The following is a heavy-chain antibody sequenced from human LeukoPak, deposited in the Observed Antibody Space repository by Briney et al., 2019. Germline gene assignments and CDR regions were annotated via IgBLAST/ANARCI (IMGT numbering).Heavy chain of an antibody. Sequence: GGSLRLSCAASGFTFRNYAVVWVRQAPGKGLEWVSAITGSGGSTYYADSVRGRFTIYRDNSKNTLYLQMNSLRGEDTAVYYCGKDPNGDYVGAFDFQRWGQGTLVTVSS. CDR2: ITGSGGST. CDR3: GKDPNGDYVGAFDFQR. D-gene: IGHD4-17*01. CDR1: GFTFRNYA. V-gene: IGHV3-23*01. J-gene: IGHJ1*01.